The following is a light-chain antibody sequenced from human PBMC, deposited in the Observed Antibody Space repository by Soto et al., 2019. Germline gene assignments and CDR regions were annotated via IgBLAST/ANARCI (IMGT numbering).Light chain of an antibody. CDR2: DAS. CDR1: SSDVGGYNY. Sequence: QSVLTQPPSASGSPGQSVTISCTGTSSDVGGYNYVSWYQQHPGKAPKLMIYDASKRPSGVPDRFSGSKSGNTASLTVSGLQAEDEADYYCSSYAGRNNFVFGTGTKVTVL. CDR3: SSYAGRNNFV. J-gene: IGLJ1*01. V-gene: IGLV2-8*01.